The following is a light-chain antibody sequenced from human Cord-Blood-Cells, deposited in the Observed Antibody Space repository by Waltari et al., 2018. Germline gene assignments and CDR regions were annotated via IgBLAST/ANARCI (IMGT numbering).Light chain of an antibody. Sequence: DIVMTQSPDSLAVSLGERATINCKSSQSVLYSSNNKNYLAWYQQKAGQPPKLLMYWASTRDSGVPDRFSGSGSGTDFTLTISSLQAEDVAVYYCQQYYSTPITFGQGTRLEIK. CDR3: QQYYSTPIT. CDR1: QSVLYSSNNKNY. CDR2: WAS. V-gene: IGKV4-1*01. J-gene: IGKJ5*01.